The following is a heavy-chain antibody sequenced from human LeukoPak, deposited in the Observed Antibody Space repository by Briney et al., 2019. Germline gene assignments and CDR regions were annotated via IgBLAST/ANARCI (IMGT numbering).Heavy chain of an antibody. Sequence: PSETLSLTCAVYGGSFSGYYWSWIRQPPGKGLEWIGEINHSGSTNYNPSLKSRVTISVDTSKNQFSLKLSSVTAADTAVYYCARAAYTYYYDSSGYGRACYYYYMEVWGKGTTVTVSS. CDR1: GGSFSGYY. CDR2: INHSGST. V-gene: IGHV4-34*01. D-gene: IGHD3-22*01. J-gene: IGHJ6*03. CDR3: ARAAYTYYYDSSGYGRACYYYYMEV.